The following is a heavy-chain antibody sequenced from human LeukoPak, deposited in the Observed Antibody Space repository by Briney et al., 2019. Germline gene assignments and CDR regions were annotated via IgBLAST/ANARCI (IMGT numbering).Heavy chain of an antibody. CDR3: ARDVPMYYYMDV. J-gene: IGHJ6*03. CDR2: IYYSGST. V-gene: IGHV4-59*12. Sequence: SETLSLTCTVSGGSISSYYWSWIRQPPGKGLEWIGYIYYSGSTNYNPSLKSRVTISVDTSKDQFSLKLSSVTAADTAVYYCARDVPMYYYMDVWGKGTTVTISS. CDR1: GGSISSYY.